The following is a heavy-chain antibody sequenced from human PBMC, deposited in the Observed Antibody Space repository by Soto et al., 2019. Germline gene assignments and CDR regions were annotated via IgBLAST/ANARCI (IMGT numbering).Heavy chain of an antibody. CDR2: FDPEDGET. Sequence: GASVKVSCKVSGYTLTELSMHWVRQAPGKGLEWMGGFDPEDGETIYAQKFQGRVTMTEDTSTDTAYMELRSLRSDDTAVYYCARVKGSAYHNWFDPWGQGTLVTVSS. V-gene: IGHV1-24*01. D-gene: IGHD3-22*01. CDR1: GYTLTELS. J-gene: IGHJ5*02. CDR3: ARVKGSAYHNWFDP.